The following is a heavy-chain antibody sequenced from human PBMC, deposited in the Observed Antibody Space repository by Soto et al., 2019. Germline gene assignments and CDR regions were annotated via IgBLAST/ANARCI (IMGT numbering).Heavy chain of an antibody. CDR2: ISFSGDYI. Sequence: GVSLRLSCAASGFSFSTYNMNWVRQAPGKGLEWVSSISFSGDYIYYADSVKGRFTISRDDSKSIAYLQMNSLKTEDTAVYYCTREQSPGLGDFDYWGQGTLVTVSS. J-gene: IGHJ4*02. CDR3: TREQSPGLGDFDY. D-gene: IGHD3-10*01. CDR1: GFSFSTYN. V-gene: IGHV3-21*03.